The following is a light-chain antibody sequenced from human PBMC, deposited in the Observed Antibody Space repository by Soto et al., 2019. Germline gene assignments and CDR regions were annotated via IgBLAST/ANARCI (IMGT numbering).Light chain of an antibody. J-gene: IGKJ2*01. CDR2: DAS. CDR1: QSVSSY. V-gene: IGKV3-11*01. Sequence: EIVLTQSPAILSLSPGERATLSCRVSQSVSSYLAWYQQKPGQAPRLLIYDASNRATGIPARFSGSGSGTDFTLTISSLEPEDFAVYYCQQRSNWYTFGQGTKLEIK. CDR3: QQRSNWYT.